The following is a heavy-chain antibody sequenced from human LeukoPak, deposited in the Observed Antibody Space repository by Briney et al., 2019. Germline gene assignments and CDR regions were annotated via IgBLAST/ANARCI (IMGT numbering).Heavy chain of an antibody. D-gene: IGHD3-10*01. V-gene: IGHV1-2*02. CDR2: ISPNSGGT. CDR1: GYTFTTYY. CDR3: ATEAPSDCFDY. Sequence: AASVKVSCKASGYTFTTYYIHWVRQAPGQGLEWMGWISPNSGGTNYAQNFQGRVTLTRDTSITTAYMELSRLTSDDAAVYYCATEAPSDCFDYWGQGTLVTVSS. J-gene: IGHJ4*02.